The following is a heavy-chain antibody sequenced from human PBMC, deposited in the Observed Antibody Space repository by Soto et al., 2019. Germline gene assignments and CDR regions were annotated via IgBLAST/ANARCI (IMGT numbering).Heavy chain of an antibody. D-gene: IGHD7-27*01. CDR3: ARDGDFDPYYYYYYMDV. V-gene: IGHV1-18*01. J-gene: IGHJ6*03. Sequence: ASVKVSCKASGYTFTSYGISWVRQAPGQGLEWMGWISAYNGNTNYAQKLQGRVTMTTDTSTSTAYMELRSLRSDDTAVYYCARDGDFDPYYYYYYMDVWGKGTTVTVSS. CDR1: GYTFTSYG. CDR2: ISAYNGNT.